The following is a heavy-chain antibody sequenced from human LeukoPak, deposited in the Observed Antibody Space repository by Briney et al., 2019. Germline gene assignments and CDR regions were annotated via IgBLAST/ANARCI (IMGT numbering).Heavy chain of an antibody. D-gene: IGHD2-15*01. J-gene: IGHJ6*02. CDR3: AREDRYCSGGSCYRGGMDV. CDR2: ISAYNGNT. Sequence: ASVKVSCKASGYTFTNYDINWVRQAPGQGLEWMGWISAYNGNTNYAQNLQGRVTMTTDTSTTTAYMELRSLRSDDTAVYYCAREDRYCSGGSCYRGGMDVWGQGTTVTVSS. V-gene: IGHV1-18*01. CDR1: GYTFTNYD.